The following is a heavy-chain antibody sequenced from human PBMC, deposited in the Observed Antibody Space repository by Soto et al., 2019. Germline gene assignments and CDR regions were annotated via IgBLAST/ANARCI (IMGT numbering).Heavy chain of an antibody. CDR2: VYFSGST. J-gene: IGHJ3*02. Sequence: PSETLSLTCNVSGGAITGYYWNWIRQPPGKGLEWIGYVYFSGSTKYNPSLTSRVTISVDMSKKQFSLRLTSMTSADTAVYYCSRERGAVASIADAFDIWGQGTMVTFSS. V-gene: IGHV4-59*01. CDR1: GGAITGYY. D-gene: IGHD6-6*01. CDR3: SRERGAVASIADAFDI.